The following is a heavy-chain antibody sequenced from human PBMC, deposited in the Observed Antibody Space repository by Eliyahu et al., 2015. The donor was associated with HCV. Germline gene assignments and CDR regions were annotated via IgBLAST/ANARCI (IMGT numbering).Heavy chain of an antibody. D-gene: IGHD2-2*01. J-gene: IGHJ4*02. CDR1: GGSISSYY. Sequence: QVQLQESGPGLVKPSETLSLTCTVSGGSISSYYWSWIRQPPGKGLEWIGYIYYSGGPQLQPPLKSRVTISVDTSKNQFSLKLSSVTAADTAVYYCARGGYCSSTSCPPFDYWGQGTLVTVSS. CDR2: IYYSGGP. V-gene: IGHV4-59*01. CDR3: ARGGYCSSTSCPPFDY.